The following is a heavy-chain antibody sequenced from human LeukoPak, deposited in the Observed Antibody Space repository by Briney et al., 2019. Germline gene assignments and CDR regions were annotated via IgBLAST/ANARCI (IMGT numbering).Heavy chain of an antibody. CDR2: FDPEDGET. CDR1: GYTLTELS. V-gene: IGHV1-24*01. D-gene: IGHD3-3*01. CDR3: ATVGPQQLRLNWFDP. J-gene: IGHJ5*02. Sequence: RASVKVSCKVSGYTLTELSMHWVRQAPGKGLEWMGGFDPEDGETIYAQKFQGRVTMTEDTSTDTAYMEMSSLRSEDTAVYYCATVGPQQLRLNWFDPWGQGTLVTVSS.